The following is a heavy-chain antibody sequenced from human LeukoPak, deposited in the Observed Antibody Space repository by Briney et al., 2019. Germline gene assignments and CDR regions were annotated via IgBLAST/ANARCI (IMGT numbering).Heavy chain of an antibody. CDR2: IYYSGST. D-gene: IGHD2-15*01. V-gene: IGHV4-31*03. CDR1: GGSISSGGYY. J-gene: IGHJ4*02. Sequence: PSETLSLTCTVSGGSISSGGYYWSWIRQHPGKGLEWIGYIYYSGSTYYNPSLKSRVTISVDTSKNQFSLKLCSVTAADTAVYYCAREDCSGGSCYSHYWGQGTLVTVSS. CDR3: AREDCSGGSCYSHY.